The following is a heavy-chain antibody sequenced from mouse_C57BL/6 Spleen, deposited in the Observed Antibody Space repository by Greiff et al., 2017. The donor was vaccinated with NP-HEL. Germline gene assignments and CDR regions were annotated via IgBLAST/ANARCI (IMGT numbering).Heavy chain of an antibody. V-gene: IGHV1-64*01. CDR1: GYTFTSYW. CDR2: IHPNSGST. Sequence: VQLQQPGAELVKPGASVKLSCKASGYTFTSYWMHWVKQRPGQGLEWIGMIHPNSGSTNYNEKFKSKATLTVDKSSSTAYMQLSSLTSEDSAVYYCARSYNYGSSYAMDYWGQGTSVTVSS. CDR3: ARSYNYGSSYAMDY. J-gene: IGHJ4*01. D-gene: IGHD1-1*01.